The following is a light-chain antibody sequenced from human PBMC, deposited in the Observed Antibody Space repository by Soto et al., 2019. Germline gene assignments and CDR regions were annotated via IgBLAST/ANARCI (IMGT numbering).Light chain of an antibody. CDR3: GAYTSTTSFV. CDR1: SSDVGGYSY. J-gene: IGLJ2*01. CDR2: EVN. V-gene: IGLV2-8*01. Sequence: QSALTQPPSASGSPGQSVTISCTGTSSDVGGYSYVSWYQHHPGKAPKLMIYEVNKRPSGVPARFSGSKSGITASLTVSGLQAEDEAEYYCGAYTSTTSFVFGGGTKLTVL.